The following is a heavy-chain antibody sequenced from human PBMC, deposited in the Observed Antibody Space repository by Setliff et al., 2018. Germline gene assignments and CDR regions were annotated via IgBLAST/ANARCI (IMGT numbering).Heavy chain of an antibody. D-gene: IGHD1-7*01. J-gene: IGHJ4*02. CDR1: GYTFTNFG. CDR3: ARYITGTTPADY. Sequence: ASVKVSCKASGYTFTNFGFHWLRQAPGQGLEWMAMIITSTGKTSYAQKFQGRVTVTTDTYTGTGYMELRSLRSDDTAVYYCARYITGTTPADYWGQGTLVTVSS. V-gene: IGHV1-18*01. CDR2: IITSTGKT.